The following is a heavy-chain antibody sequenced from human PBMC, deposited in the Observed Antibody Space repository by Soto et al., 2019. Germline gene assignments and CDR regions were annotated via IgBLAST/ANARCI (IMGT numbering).Heavy chain of an antibody. V-gene: IGHV4-59*01. D-gene: IGHD5-18*01. J-gene: IGHJ4*02. CDR1: GGSISSYY. CDR3: ARERRGYSYGSYYFDY. CDR2: IYYSGST. Sequence: PSETLSLTCTVSGGSISSYYLSWIRQPPGKGLEWIGYIYYSGSTNYNPSLKSRVTISVDTSKNQFSLKLSSVTAADTAVYYCARERRGYSYGSYYFDYWGQGTLVTVSS.